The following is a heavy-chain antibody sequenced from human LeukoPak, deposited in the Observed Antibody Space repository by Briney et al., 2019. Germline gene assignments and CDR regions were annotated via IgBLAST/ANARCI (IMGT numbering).Heavy chain of an antibody. V-gene: IGHV3-7*01. Sequence: GGSLRLSCAASGFSFTTYGMSWVRQAPGKGLEWVANIKRDGSDKYYVDSVKGRFTISRDNAKKSLYLQMDSLRGEDTALYYCARDSVDCRGCAFDLWGQGTMVTVSS. CDR2: IKRDGSDK. CDR1: GFSFTTYG. D-gene: IGHD3-10*01. J-gene: IGHJ3*01. CDR3: ARDSVDCRGCAFDL.